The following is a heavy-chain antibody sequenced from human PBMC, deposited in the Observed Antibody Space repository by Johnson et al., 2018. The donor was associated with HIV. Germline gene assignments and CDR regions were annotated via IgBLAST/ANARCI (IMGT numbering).Heavy chain of an antibody. J-gene: IGHJ3*01. CDR1: GFTFNDHW. Sequence: MLLVESGGGLVQPGGSLRLSCGASGFTFNDHWMQWVRQAPGKGLVWVSRINGDGSRTSYADSVKGRFTIARDNAKNTLLLEMKSLRAEDTAVYYCVRTSCTGARCLGYDPFDVWGQGTMVTVSS. D-gene: IGHD3-16*01. CDR3: VRTSCTGARCLGYDPFDV. V-gene: IGHV3-74*01. CDR2: INGDGSRT.